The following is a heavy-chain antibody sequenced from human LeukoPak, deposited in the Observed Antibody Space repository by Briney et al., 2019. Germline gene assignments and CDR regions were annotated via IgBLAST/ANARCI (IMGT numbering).Heavy chain of an antibody. J-gene: IGHJ6*02. CDR2: ISWNSGSI. Sequence: GGSLRLSCAASGFTFDDYAMHWVRQAPGKGLEWVSGISWNSGSIGYADSVKGRFTISRDNAKNSLYLQMNSLRAEDTALYYCAKSSAYSYGYIHYYYYCMDVWGQGTTVTVSS. D-gene: IGHD5-18*01. V-gene: IGHV3-9*01. CDR3: AKSSAYSYGYIHYYYYCMDV. CDR1: GFTFDDYA.